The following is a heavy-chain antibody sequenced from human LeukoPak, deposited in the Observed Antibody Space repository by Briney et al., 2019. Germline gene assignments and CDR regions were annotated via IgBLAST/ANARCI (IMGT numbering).Heavy chain of an antibody. Sequence: SETLSLTCTVSVVSISSYYWSWIRQPPGKGLEWIGYIYYSGSTNYNPSLKSRVTISVDTSKNQFSLKLSSVTAADTAVYYCARCLVGATYYFDYWGQGTLVTVSS. CDR2: IYYSGST. CDR3: ARCLVGATYYFDY. D-gene: IGHD1-26*01. V-gene: IGHV4-59*01. CDR1: VVSISSYY. J-gene: IGHJ4*02.